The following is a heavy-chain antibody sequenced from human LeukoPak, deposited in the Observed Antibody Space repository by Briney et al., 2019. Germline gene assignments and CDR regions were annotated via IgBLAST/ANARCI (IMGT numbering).Heavy chain of an antibody. V-gene: IGHV4-59*12. D-gene: IGHD6-19*01. J-gene: IGHJ4*02. CDR1: GGSISSYY. Sequence: SETLSLTCTVSGGSISSYYWSWIRQPPGKGLEWIGYIYYSGSTNYNPSLKSRVTISVDTSKNQFSLKLSSVTAADTAVYYCARDRGYSSGWYARWEVDYWGQGTLVTVSS. CDR3: ARDRGYSSGWYARWEVDY. CDR2: IYYSGST.